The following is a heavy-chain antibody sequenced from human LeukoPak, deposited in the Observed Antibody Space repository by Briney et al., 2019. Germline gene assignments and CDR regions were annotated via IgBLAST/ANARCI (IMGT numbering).Heavy chain of an antibody. CDR2: IHYSGST. CDR1: GGSISSYY. J-gene: IGHJ4*02. CDR3: ARAFLVGYSPEEYFFDY. Sequence: SETLSLTCTVSGGSISSYYWSWIRQPPGKGLEWIGYIHYSGSTHYNPSLKSRVTISVDTSKNQFSLKLSSVTAADTAVYYCARAFLVGYSPEEYFFDYWGQGTLVTVSS. V-gene: IGHV4-59*01. D-gene: IGHD2-15*01.